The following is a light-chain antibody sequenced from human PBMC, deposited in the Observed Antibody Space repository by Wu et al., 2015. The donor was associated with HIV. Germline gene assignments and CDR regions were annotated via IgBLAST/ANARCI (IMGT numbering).Light chain of an antibody. J-gene: IGKJ3*01. Sequence: EIVLTQSPATLSLSPGERATLSCRASQSVSSYLAWYQQKPGQAPRLLIYDASNRATGIPARFSGSGSGTDFTLTISSLEPEDFAVYYCQQRSNWLGTFGPGTKVD. CDR3: QQRSNWLGT. CDR2: DAS. CDR1: QSVSSY. V-gene: IGKV3-11*01.